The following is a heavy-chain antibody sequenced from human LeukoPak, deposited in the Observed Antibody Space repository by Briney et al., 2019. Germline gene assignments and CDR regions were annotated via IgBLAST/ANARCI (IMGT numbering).Heavy chain of an antibody. V-gene: IGHV4-59*12. Sequence: SETLSLTCSVSGGSISSYYWNWIRQPPGKGLEWIGYIYYSGSTNYNPSLKSRVTISVDTSKNQFSLKLSSVTAADTAVYYCARECPYYYDSSGYANFDYWGQGTLVTVSS. CDR2: IYYSGST. CDR3: ARECPYYYDSSGYANFDY. J-gene: IGHJ4*02. D-gene: IGHD3-22*01. CDR1: GGSISSYY.